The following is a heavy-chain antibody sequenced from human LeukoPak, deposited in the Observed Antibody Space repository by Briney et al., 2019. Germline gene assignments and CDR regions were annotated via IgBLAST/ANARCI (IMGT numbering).Heavy chain of an antibody. CDR2: ISYDGSNK. D-gene: IGHD6-13*01. CDR3: AKDPEIAAADTRLAGYFDY. Sequence: PGGSPRLSSAASGFTFISSGLHWVPQAPGKGLGWVAVISYDGSNKYYADSVKGRFTISRDNSKNTLYLQMNSLRAEDTAVYYCAKDPEIAAADTRLAGYFDYWGQGTLVTVSS. V-gene: IGHV3-30*18. J-gene: IGHJ4*02. CDR1: GFTFISSG.